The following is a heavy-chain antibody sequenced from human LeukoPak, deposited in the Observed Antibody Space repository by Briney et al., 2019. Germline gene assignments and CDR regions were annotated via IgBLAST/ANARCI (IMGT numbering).Heavy chain of an antibody. CDR2: IYHSGST. D-gene: IGHD3-10*01. CDR1: PDSTTSNF. CDR3: ARYYYGSGSYLYYFDY. V-gene: IGHV4-4*02. J-gene: IGHJ4*02. Sequence: PSETLSLTCTVSPDSTTSNFWSWVRQPPGKGLEWIGEIYHSGSTNYNPSLKSRVTISVDKSKNQFSLKLSSVTAADTAVYYCARYYYGSGSYLYYFDYWGQGTLVTVSS.